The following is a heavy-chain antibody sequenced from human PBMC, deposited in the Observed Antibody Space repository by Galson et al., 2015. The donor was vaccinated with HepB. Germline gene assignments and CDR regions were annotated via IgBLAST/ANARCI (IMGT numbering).Heavy chain of an antibody. CDR1: GYTFTGYH. V-gene: IGHV1-2*02. Sequence: SVKVSCKASGYTFTGYHMHWVRQAPGQGLEWMGWINPNSGGTNYAQKFQGRVTMTRDTSISTAYMELSRLRSDDTAVYYCARDPSATGVYYYYYYGMDVWGQGTTVTVSS. D-gene: IGHD1-26*01. J-gene: IGHJ6*02. CDR3: ARDPSATGVYYYYYYGMDV. CDR2: INPNSGGT.